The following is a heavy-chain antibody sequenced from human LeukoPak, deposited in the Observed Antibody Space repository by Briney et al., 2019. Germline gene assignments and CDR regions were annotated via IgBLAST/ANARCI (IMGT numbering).Heavy chain of an antibody. J-gene: IGHJ5*02. CDR3: ARHGTSGTNLNWFDP. V-gene: IGHV4-59*01. CDR2: IYYSGST. D-gene: IGHD1-1*01. Sequence: PSETLSLTCTVSGGSISSFYWSWIRQPPGKGVEWIGYIYYSGSTNYNPSLKSRVTISVDTSKNQFSLKLSSVTAADTAVYYCARHGTSGTNLNWFDPWGQGTLVTVSS. CDR1: GGSISSFY.